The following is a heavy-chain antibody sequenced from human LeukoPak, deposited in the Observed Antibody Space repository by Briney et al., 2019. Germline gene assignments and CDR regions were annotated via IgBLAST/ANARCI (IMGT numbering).Heavy chain of an antibody. CDR3: TTFYRSGWYTFDY. V-gene: IGHV3-73*01. CDR2: IRSKANSYAT. J-gene: IGHJ4*02. CDR1: GFTFSGSA. Sequence: GGSLRLSCAASGFTFSGSAMHWVRQASGKGLEWVGRIRSKANSYATAYAASVKGRFTISRDDSKNTAYLQMNSLKTEDTAVYYCTTFYRSGWYTFDYWGQGTLVTVSS. D-gene: IGHD6-19*01.